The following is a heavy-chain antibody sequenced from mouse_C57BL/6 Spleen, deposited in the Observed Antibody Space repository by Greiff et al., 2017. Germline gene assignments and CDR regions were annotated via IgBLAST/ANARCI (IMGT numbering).Heavy chain of an antibody. J-gene: IGHJ4*01. CDR2: TFYSGIT. Sequence: EVQLQESGPSLVRPSQTLSLTCTVTGFSINSDCYWIWIRQFPGNKLEYIGYTFYSGITYYNPSLESRTYITRDTSKNQFSLKLGSVTTEDTATYYCASAITTVGDLYAMDYWGQGTSVTVSS. CDR3: ASAITTVGDLYAMDY. CDR1: GFSINSDCY. D-gene: IGHD1-1*01. V-gene: IGHV3-3*01.